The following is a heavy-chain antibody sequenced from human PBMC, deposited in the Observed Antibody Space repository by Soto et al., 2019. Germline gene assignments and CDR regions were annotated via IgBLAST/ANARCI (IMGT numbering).Heavy chain of an antibody. CDR2: IIPIFGTA. Sequence: SVKVSCKASGGTFSSYAISWVRQAPGQGLEWMGGIIPIFGTANYAQKFQGRVTITADESTSTAYMELSSLRSEDTAVYYCARDGLSYPNPGDYYYYGMDVWGQGTTVTVSS. V-gene: IGHV1-69*13. J-gene: IGHJ6*02. CDR3: ARDGLSYPNPGDYYYYGMDV. D-gene: IGHD2-2*01. CDR1: GGTFSSYA.